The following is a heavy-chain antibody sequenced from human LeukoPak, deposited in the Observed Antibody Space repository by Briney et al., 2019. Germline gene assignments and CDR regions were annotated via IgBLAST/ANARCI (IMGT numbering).Heavy chain of an antibody. D-gene: IGHD3-16*01. J-gene: IGHJ3*02. CDR1: GGTFSSYA. Sequence: ASVTVSRKASGGTFSSYAISWVRQAPGQGLEWMGGSIPIVGTANHAQKFHGRVTITTDESTSTADMELSSLRAEDTAVYYCASRVTPAFDILGQGRMVTV. V-gene: IGHV1-69*05. CDR3: ASRVTPAFDI. CDR2: SIPIVGTA.